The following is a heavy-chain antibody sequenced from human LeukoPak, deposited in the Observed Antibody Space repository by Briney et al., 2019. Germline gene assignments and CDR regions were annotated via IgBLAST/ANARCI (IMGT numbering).Heavy chain of an antibody. CDR2: MNPNSGNT. V-gene: IGHV1-8*01. D-gene: IGHD4-23*01. Sequence: RASVTVSCKASGYTFTSYDINWVRQATGQGLEWMGWMNPNSGNTGYAQKFQGRVTMTRNTSISTAYMELSSLRSEDTAVYYCARSDYGGNYKPGDYWGQGTLVTVSS. CDR1: GYTFTSYD. CDR3: ARSDYGGNYKPGDY. J-gene: IGHJ4*02.